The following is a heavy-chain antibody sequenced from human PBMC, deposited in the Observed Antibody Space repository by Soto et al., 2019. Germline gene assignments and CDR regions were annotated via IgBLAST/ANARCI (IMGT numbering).Heavy chain of an antibody. Sequence: ASLKVSCXVSGYTLTELSMHWVRQAPGKGLEWMGGFDPEDGETIYAQKFQGRVTMTEDTSTDTAYMELSSLRSEDTAVYYCATGILYGETGSSWGQGTLVTVSS. J-gene: IGHJ4*02. D-gene: IGHD4-17*01. CDR2: FDPEDGET. V-gene: IGHV1-24*01. CDR3: ATGILYGETGSS. CDR1: GYTLTELS.